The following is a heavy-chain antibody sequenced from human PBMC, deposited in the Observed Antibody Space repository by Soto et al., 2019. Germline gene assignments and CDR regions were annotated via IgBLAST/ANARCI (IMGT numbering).Heavy chain of an antibody. Sequence: EVQLLESGGDLVQRGGSLRLSCAASGFIFSDYAMNWVRQAPGKRLDGVSSFTGTSGHTYYAGSVRGRFTISRDNSKNTLYLQMSSLRAEDTAIYYCAKGTRQSCSGATCYPFDFWGQGTLVAVSS. V-gene: IGHV3-23*01. CDR2: FTGTSGHT. CDR1: GFIFSDYA. D-gene: IGHD2-2*01. J-gene: IGHJ4*02. CDR3: AKGTRQSCSGATCYPFDF.